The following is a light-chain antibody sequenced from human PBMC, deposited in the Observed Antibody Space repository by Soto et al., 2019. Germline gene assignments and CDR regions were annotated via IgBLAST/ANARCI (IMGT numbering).Light chain of an antibody. CDR3: QQYGSSPPT. CDR2: GAS. Sequence: ERCMTQSPATLSVSPGERATLSCRASQSVSSKLAWYQQKPGQTPRLLIYGASTRATGIPARFSGSGSGTDFTLTISRLEPEDFAVYYCQQYGSSPPTFGQGTKV. CDR1: QSVSSK. V-gene: IGKV3-15*01. J-gene: IGKJ1*01.